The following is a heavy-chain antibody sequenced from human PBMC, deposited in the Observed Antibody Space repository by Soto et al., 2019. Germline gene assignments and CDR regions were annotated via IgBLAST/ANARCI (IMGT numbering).Heavy chain of an antibody. Sequence: GGSLRLSCAASGFTFSSYAMSWVRQAPGKGLEWVSAISGSGGSTYYADSVKGRFTISRDNSKNTLYLQMNSLRAEDTAVYYCAKVGYYDFWSGYYRQEYYFDYWGQGTLVTVSS. D-gene: IGHD3-3*01. CDR3: AKVGYYDFWSGYYRQEYYFDY. J-gene: IGHJ4*02. CDR1: GFTFSSYA. CDR2: ISGSGGST. V-gene: IGHV3-23*01.